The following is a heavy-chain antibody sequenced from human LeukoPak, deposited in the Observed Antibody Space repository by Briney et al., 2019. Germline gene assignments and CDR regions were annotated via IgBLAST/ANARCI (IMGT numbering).Heavy chain of an antibody. V-gene: IGHV4-59*01. Sequence: ASETLSLIFTVSGVSLSCYFWSWIRRPPGRGLEWIAYLSHSGSSDSNPSLTSRVTSLVDTSKNQFSLKLTSVTAADTAAYYCVRARYANARYALNGGGQGTMVTVSS. J-gene: IGHJ3*01. CDR1: GVSLSCYF. CDR2: LSHSGSS. D-gene: IGHD2-2*01. CDR3: VRARYANARYALNG.